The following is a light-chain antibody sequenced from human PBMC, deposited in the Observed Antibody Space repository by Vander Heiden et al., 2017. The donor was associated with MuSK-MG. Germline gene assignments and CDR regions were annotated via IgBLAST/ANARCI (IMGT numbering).Light chain of an antibody. CDR2: EDN. J-gene: IGLJ2*01. CDR3: QSYDSSNQV. V-gene: IGLV6-57*03. CDR1: SGSIASNY. Sequence: FMLTPPHSVSQSPGKTVTISCTRSSGSIASNYVQWYQQRPGSAPTTVIYEDNQRPSGVPDRFSGSIDSSSNSASLTISGLKTEDEADYYCQSYDSSNQVFGGGTKLTVL.